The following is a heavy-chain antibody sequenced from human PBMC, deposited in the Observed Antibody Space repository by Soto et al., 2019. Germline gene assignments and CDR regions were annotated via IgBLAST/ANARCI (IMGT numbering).Heavy chain of an antibody. CDR3: ARAPSLYSSSWYPIRYYFDY. Sequence: SETLSLTCAVYGGSFSGYYWSWIRQPPGKGLEWIGEINHSGSTNYNPSLKSRVTISVDTSKNQFSLKLSSVTAADTAVYYCARAPSLYSSSWYPIRYYFDYWGQGTLVTVSS. CDR2: INHSGST. J-gene: IGHJ4*02. CDR1: GGSFSGYY. V-gene: IGHV4-34*01. D-gene: IGHD6-13*01.